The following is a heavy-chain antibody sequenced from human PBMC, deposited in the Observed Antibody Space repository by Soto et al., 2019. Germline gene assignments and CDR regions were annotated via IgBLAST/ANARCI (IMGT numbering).Heavy chain of an antibody. Sequence: LKISCQVSGYTFTIYWIGWVRQMPGKGLEWMGIIYPSDSDTRYSPSFQGQVTISADQSINTAYLQWDSLKASDTAIYYCARPANTVADHFDLWGQGTPVTVSS. CDR1: GYTFTIYW. D-gene: IGHD4-17*01. V-gene: IGHV5-51*01. CDR3: ARPANTVADHFDL. J-gene: IGHJ4*02. CDR2: IYPSDSDT.